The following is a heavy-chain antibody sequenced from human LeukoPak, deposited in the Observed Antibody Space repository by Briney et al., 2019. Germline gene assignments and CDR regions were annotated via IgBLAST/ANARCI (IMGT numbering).Heavy chain of an antibody. Sequence: ASVKVSCKASGYTFTGYYMHWVRQAPGQGLEWMGWINPNSGGTNYAQKFQGRVTMTRDTSISTAYMEPSRLRSDDTAVYYCARDGDFRQQLPTYNWFDPWGQGTLVTVSS. V-gene: IGHV1-2*02. J-gene: IGHJ5*02. CDR1: GYTFTGYY. D-gene: IGHD6-13*01. CDR2: INPNSGGT. CDR3: ARDGDFRQQLPTYNWFDP.